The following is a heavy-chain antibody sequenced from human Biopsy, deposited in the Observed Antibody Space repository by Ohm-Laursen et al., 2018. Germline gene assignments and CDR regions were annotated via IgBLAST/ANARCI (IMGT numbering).Heavy chain of an antibody. J-gene: IGHJ5*02. Sequence: VASVTVSRNASGYTFTGYHVHWVRQAPGQGLEWLGWINAKTGDTNYAQKFQGRVTMTRDTSIRTDYVDLSSLRSDDTAVYYRTRGGYYYDSLAYYYWFDPWGQGTLVTVSS. V-gene: IGHV1-2*02. CDR3: TRGGYYYDSLAYYYWFDP. CDR2: INAKTGDT. D-gene: IGHD3-22*01. CDR1: GYTFTGYH.